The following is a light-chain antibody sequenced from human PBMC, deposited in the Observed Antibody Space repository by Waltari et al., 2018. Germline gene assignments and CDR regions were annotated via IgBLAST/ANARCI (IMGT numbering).Light chain of an antibody. Sequence: EIVLTQSPGTLSLSPGDGATLPCRASQNLSSSHLAWYLQKPGQAPRLLMNGASRRATGSPDRFSGSGSGTDFTLTISRLEPEDFAVFYCHQFGESPDTFGQGTRLEIK. V-gene: IGKV3-20*01. CDR2: GAS. J-gene: IGKJ5*01. CDR1: QNLSSSH. CDR3: HQFGESPDT.